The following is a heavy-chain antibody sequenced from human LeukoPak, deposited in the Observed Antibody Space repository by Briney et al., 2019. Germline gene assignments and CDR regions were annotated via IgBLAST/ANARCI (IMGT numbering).Heavy chain of an antibody. CDR1: GGSISCGGYS. Sequence: SQTLSLTCAVSGGSISCGGYSGSWTRQPPGEGLEWIGYIYHSGSTYYNPSLKSRVTISVDRSKNQFSLKLSSVTAADTAVYYCARGQQLANFDYWGQGTLVTVSS. CDR2: IYHSGST. CDR3: ARGQQLANFDY. D-gene: IGHD6-13*01. J-gene: IGHJ4*02. V-gene: IGHV4-30-2*01.